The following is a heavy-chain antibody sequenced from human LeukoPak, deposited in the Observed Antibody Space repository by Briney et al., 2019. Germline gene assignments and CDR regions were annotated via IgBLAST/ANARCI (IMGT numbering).Heavy chain of an antibody. J-gene: IGHJ4*02. Sequence: QPGGSLRLSCAASVFTFSSYGMYWVRQAPGKGLEWVAFIRSDGNKKYYADSVKGRFTISRDNSRNTLYLQMNSLRTEDTAVYYCAKDLNYGELVDSWGKGTLVTVSS. V-gene: IGHV3-30*02. D-gene: IGHD4-17*01. CDR1: VFTFSSYG. CDR3: AKDLNYGELVDS. CDR2: IRSDGNKK.